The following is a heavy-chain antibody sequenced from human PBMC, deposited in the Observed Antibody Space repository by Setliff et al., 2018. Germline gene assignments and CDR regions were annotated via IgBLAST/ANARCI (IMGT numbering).Heavy chain of an antibody. J-gene: IGHJ4*02. V-gene: IGHV4-34*01. D-gene: IGHD3-3*01. CDR2: ISHNGRV. CDR3: ARRETYYNFWSGYYDY. Sequence: SETLSLTCDIKGGAVSGFYWSWIRQTPGKDLEWIGEISHNGRVSSSPSLKSRVTLSVDRAKNHFSLKLSSVTAADTAVYYCARRETYYNFWSGYYDYWGQGTLVTVSS. CDR1: GGAVSGFY.